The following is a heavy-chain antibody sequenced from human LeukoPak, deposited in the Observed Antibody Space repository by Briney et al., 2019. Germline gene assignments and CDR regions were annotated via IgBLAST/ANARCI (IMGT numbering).Heavy chain of an antibody. CDR2: ISAYNGNT. CDR1: GYTFTSYG. J-gene: IGHJ6*04. Sequence: GASVKVSCKASGYTFTSYGISWVRQAPGQGLEWMGWISAYNGNTDYAQKLQGRVTMTTDTSTSTAYMELRSLRSDDTAVYYCARAVLLWFGESQNYGMDVWGKGTTVTVSS. V-gene: IGHV1-18*04. D-gene: IGHD3-10*01. CDR3: ARAVLLWFGESQNYGMDV.